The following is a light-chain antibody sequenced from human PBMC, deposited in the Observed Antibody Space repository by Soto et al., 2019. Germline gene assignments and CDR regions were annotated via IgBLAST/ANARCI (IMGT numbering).Light chain of an antibody. Sequence: DIVMTQSPDSLAVSLGERATINCKSSQSVLYSSNNKNYLAWYQQKPGQPPKLLIYWASTRESGVPDRFSGSGSGTDFTLTISSLQAEDVAVYYCQHYDRTPWTFGQGNKVEIK. CDR1: QSVLYSSNNKNY. CDR2: WAS. CDR3: QHYDRTPWT. J-gene: IGKJ1*01. V-gene: IGKV4-1*01.